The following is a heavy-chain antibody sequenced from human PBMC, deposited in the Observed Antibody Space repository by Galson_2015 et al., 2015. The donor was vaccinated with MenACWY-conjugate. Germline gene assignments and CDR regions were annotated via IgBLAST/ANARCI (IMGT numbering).Heavy chain of an antibody. Sequence: QSGAEVKNPGESLKISCKGSGYTFGSYWIGWVRQMPGKGLVWMGIIYPGDSDTTYSPSFQGQVTISVDKSINTAYLQWSSLKASDTAMYYCAKRDGSWPDTFDFWGQGTMVTVSS. CDR1: GYTFGSYW. D-gene: IGHD6-13*01. V-gene: IGHV5-51*01. CDR3: AKRDGSWPDTFDF. J-gene: IGHJ3*01. CDR2: IYPGDSDT.